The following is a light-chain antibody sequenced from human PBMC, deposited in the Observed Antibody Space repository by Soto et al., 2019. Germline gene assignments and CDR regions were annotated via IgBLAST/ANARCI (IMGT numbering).Light chain of an antibody. J-gene: IGKJ5*01. V-gene: IGKV1-9*01. Sequence: DIQLTQSPSFLSASVGDRVTITCRASQDINTYLAWYRQKPGKAPKLLIFAASTLQNGVPSRFSGSGSGTEFTVTITSLQLEDFATYYCQQRKSYPITFGQGTRLEIK. CDR1: QDINTY. CDR3: QQRKSYPIT. CDR2: AAS.